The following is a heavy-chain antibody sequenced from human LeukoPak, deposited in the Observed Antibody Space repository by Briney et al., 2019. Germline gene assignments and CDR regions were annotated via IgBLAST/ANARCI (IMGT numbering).Heavy chain of an antibody. CDR2: ISYDGSNK. Sequence: GRSLRLSCAASGFTFSSYGMHWVRQAPGKGLEWVAVISYDGSNKYYADSVKGRFTISGDNSKNTLYLQMNSLRAEDTAVYYCAKDESSSWKGHGMDVWGQGTTVTVSS. D-gene: IGHD6-13*01. V-gene: IGHV3-30*18. CDR3: AKDESSSWKGHGMDV. J-gene: IGHJ6*02. CDR1: GFTFSSYG.